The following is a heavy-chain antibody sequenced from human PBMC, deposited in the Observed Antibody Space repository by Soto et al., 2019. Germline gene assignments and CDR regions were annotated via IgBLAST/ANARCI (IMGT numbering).Heavy chain of an antibody. CDR3: ARDPQLVSSVEPISFDI. Sequence: QVQLVESGGGVVQPGRSLRLSCAASGFTFSSYGMHWVRQAPGKGLEWVAVIWYDGSNKYYADSVKGRFTISRDNSKNTLYLQMNSLRAEDTAVYSCARDPQLVSSVEPISFDIWGQGTMVTVSS. CDR2: IWYDGSNK. D-gene: IGHD6-6*01. CDR1: GFTFSSYG. J-gene: IGHJ3*02. V-gene: IGHV3-33*01.